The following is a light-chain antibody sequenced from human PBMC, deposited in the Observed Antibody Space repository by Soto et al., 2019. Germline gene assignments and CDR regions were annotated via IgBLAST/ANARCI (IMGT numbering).Light chain of an antibody. CDR2: DVS. J-gene: IGLJ1*01. V-gene: IGLV2-14*01. Sequence: QSVLTQPASVSGSPGQSITISCTGSSSDVVGYNYVSWYQQHPGKAPKLMIYDVSNRPSGVSNRFSGSKSGNTASLTISVLQAEDEADYYCSSYTSSSTYVFGTGTKVTVL. CDR1: SSDVVGYNY. CDR3: SSYTSSSTYV.